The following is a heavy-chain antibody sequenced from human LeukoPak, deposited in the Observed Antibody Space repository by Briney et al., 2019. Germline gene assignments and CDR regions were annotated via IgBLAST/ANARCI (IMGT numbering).Heavy chain of an antibody. Sequence: PGGSLRLSCAASGFMFTSYWMTWVRQAPGKGLEWVANIKEDRSDKYYADSVKGRFTISRDNAKRSVYLQMNSLRAEDTAVYYCGTSRDTAIEMGGQGTLVTVSS. CDR2: IKEDRSDK. V-gene: IGHV3-7*01. D-gene: IGHD5-18*01. CDR3: GTSRDTAIEM. CDR1: GFMFTSYW. J-gene: IGHJ4*02.